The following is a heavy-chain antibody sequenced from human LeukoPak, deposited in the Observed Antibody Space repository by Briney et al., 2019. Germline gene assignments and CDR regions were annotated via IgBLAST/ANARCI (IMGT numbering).Heavy chain of an antibody. V-gene: IGHV4-34*01. J-gene: IGHJ3*02. Sequence: SETLSLTCAVYGGSFSGYYWSWIRQPPGKGLEGIGEINHSGSTNYNPSLKSRVTISVDTSKNQFSLKLSSVTAADTAVYYCAREASTVTTDAFDIWGQGTMVTVSS. CDR3: AREASTVTTDAFDI. CDR2: INHSGST. CDR1: GGSFSGYY. D-gene: IGHD4-17*01.